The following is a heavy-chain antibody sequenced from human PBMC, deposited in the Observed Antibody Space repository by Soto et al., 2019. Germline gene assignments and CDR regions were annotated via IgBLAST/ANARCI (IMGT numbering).Heavy chain of an antibody. CDR3: ASGYDRRGWLVDY. V-gene: IGHV4-30-2*01. CDR2: IYNSGST. Sequence: QLQLQESGSGLVKPSQTLSLTCAVSGGSISSGGYSWSWIRQTPGKGLEWIGYIYNSGSTYYNPSRKSRVTLSVDRSNNQFSMKLRSVTAADTAVYYCASGYDRRGWLVDYWGQGTLVTVSS. CDR1: GGSISSGGYS. D-gene: IGHD6-19*01. J-gene: IGHJ4*02.